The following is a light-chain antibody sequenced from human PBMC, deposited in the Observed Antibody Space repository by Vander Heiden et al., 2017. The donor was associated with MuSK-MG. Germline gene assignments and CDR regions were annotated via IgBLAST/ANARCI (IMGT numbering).Light chain of an antibody. Sequence: EFVLTHPPATLSLSPGERATLSCRASQSVSSYLAWYQQKPGQAPRLLIYDASNRATGIPARFSGSGSGTDFTLTISSLEPEDLAVYYCQQRSNWPHTFGGGTKVDIK. V-gene: IGKV3-11*01. CDR3: QQRSNWPHT. CDR1: QSVSSY. J-gene: IGKJ4*01. CDR2: DAS.